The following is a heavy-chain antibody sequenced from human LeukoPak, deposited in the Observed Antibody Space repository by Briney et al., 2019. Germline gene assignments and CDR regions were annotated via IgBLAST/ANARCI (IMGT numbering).Heavy chain of an antibody. J-gene: IGHJ4*02. D-gene: IGHD1-26*01. CDR1: GGSISGYY. CDR3: ARGGRNLVGATIVDY. Sequence: SETLSLTCTVSGGSISGYYWSWIRQPPGKGLEWIGYIYYSGSTNYNPSLKSRVTISVDTSKNQFSLKLSSVTAADTAVYYCARGGRNLVGATIVDYWGQGTLVTVSS. V-gene: IGHV4-59*01. CDR2: IYYSGST.